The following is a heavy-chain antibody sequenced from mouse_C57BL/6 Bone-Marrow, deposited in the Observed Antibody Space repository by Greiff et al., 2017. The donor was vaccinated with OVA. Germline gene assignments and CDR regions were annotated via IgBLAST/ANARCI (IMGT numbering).Heavy chain of an antibody. V-gene: IGHV3-6*01. CDR2: ISYDGSN. J-gene: IGHJ3*01. CDR3: ARYDGYYRGFAY. CDR1: GYSITSGYY. D-gene: IGHD2-3*01. Sequence: DVKLQESGPGLVKPSQSLSLTCSVTGYSITSGYYWNWIRQFPGNKLEWMGYISYDGSNNYNPSLTNRISITRDTSKNQFFLKLNSVTTEDTATYYCARYDGYYRGFAYWGQGTLVTVSA.